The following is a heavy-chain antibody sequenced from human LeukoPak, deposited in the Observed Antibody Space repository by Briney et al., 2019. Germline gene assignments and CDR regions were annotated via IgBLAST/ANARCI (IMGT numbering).Heavy chain of an antibody. CDR1: GGTFSSYA. J-gene: IGHJ4*02. Sequence: GASVKVSCKASGGTFSSYAISWVRQAPGQGLEWMGGIIPIFGTANYAQKFQGRVTITADESTSTAYMELSSLRSEDTAVCYCAREGGQLGFDYWGQGTLVTVSS. D-gene: IGHD6-6*01. V-gene: IGHV1-69*13. CDR3: AREGGQLGFDY. CDR2: IIPIFGTA.